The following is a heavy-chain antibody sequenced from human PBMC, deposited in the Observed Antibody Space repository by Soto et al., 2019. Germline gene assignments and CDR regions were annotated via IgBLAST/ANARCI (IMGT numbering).Heavy chain of an antibody. V-gene: IGHV4-34*01. Sequence: SETLSLTCAVYGGSFSGYYWSWIRQPPGKGLEWIGEINHSGSTNYNPSLKSRVTISVDTSKNQFSLKLSSVTAADTAVYYCARGRRIVRVSRCACMDVWGQGTTVTVSS. J-gene: IGHJ6*02. CDR3: ARGRRIVRVSRCACMDV. CDR2: INHSGST. CDR1: GGSFSGYY. D-gene: IGHD1-26*01.